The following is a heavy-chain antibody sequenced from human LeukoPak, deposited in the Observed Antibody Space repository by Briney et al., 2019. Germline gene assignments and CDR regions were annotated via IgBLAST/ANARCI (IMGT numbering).Heavy chain of an antibody. J-gene: IGHJ4*02. CDR1: GGSISSYY. V-gene: IGHV4-59*12. Sequence: SETLSLTCTVSGGSISSYYWSWIRQPPGKGLEWIGYIYYSGSTNYNPSLKSRVTISVDKSKNQFSLKLSSVTAADTAVYYCARDLTGIQDCGGDCYSENWGQGTLVTVSS. CDR2: IYYSGST. D-gene: IGHD2-21*02. CDR3: ARDLTGIQDCGGDCYSEN.